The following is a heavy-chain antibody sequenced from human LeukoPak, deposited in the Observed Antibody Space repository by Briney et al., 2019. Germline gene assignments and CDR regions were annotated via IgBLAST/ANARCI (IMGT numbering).Heavy chain of an antibody. CDR3: AKDLGEAAAGIAGTFDY. V-gene: IGHV3-53*05. CDR2: IYSGGST. CDR1: GFLVSSNY. D-gene: IGHD6-13*01. J-gene: IGHJ4*02. Sequence: GGSLRLSCAASGFLVSSNYMSWVRQAPGKGLEWVSVIYSGGSTYYADSVKGRFTISRDNSKNTLYLQMNSLRAEDTAVYYCAKDLGEAAAGIAGTFDYWGQGTLVTVSS.